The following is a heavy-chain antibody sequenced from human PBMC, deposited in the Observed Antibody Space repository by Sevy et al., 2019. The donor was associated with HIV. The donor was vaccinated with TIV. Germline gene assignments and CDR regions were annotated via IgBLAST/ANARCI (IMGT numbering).Heavy chain of an antibody. Sequence: GGSLRLSCSASGFTFSSYGMHWVRQAPGKGLEWVAVIWYDGSNKYYADSVKGRFTISRENAKNSLYLQMNSLRAGDTAVYYCARANYYDSSGYYRLDYWGQGTLVTVSS. CDR1: GFTFSSYG. D-gene: IGHD3-22*01. CDR2: IWYDGSNK. CDR3: ARANYYDSSGYYRLDY. V-gene: IGHV3-33*01. J-gene: IGHJ4*02.